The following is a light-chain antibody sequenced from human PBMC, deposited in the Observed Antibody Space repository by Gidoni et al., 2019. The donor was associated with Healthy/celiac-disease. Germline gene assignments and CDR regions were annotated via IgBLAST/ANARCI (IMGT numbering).Light chain of an antibody. CDR1: QSVSSSY. J-gene: IGKJ4*01. CDR2: GAS. Sequence: EIELTQSPGTLSLSPGERATLSCRASQSVSSSYLAWYQPKPGQAPRLLIYGASSRATGIPDRFSGSGSGTDFTLTISRLEPEDFAVYYCQQYGSSLLTFGGGTKVEIK. V-gene: IGKV3-20*01. CDR3: QQYGSSLLT.